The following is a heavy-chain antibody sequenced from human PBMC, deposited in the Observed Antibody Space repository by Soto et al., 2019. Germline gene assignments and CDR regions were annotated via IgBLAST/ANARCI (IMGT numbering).Heavy chain of an antibody. Sequence: PSETLSLTCAVYGGSFSGYYWSWIRQPPGKGLEWIGEINHSGSTNYNPSLKSRVTISVDTSKNQFSLKLSSVTAADTAVYYCARGPRIAVAGTWVDYWGQGTLVTVSS. CDR3: ARGPRIAVAGTWVDY. J-gene: IGHJ4*02. CDR1: GGSFSGYY. CDR2: INHSGST. D-gene: IGHD6-19*01. V-gene: IGHV4-34*01.